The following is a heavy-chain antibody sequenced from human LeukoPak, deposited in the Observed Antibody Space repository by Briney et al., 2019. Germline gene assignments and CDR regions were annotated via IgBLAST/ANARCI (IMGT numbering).Heavy chain of an antibody. Sequence: SVKVSCKASVGTFSSYAISWVRQAPGPGLEWMGRIIPILGIANYAQKFQGRVTITADKSTSPAYMELSSLRSEDPAVYYCARNNYYGAGSTGSLDCWGQGALVTVSS. D-gene: IGHD3-10*01. V-gene: IGHV1-69*04. CDR3: ARNNYYGAGSTGSLDC. CDR1: VGTFSSYA. CDR2: IIPILGIA. J-gene: IGHJ4*02.